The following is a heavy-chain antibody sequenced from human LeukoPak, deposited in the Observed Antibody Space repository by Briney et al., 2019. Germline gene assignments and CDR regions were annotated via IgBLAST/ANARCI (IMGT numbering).Heavy chain of an antibody. CDR2: IYYSGST. V-gene: IGHV4-30-4*01. D-gene: IGHD3-10*01. CDR3: ARQYGSGSSYDY. Sequence: SETLSLTCSVSGGSFSSGDYYWTWIRQPPGKGLEWIGYIYYSGSTYYNPSLKSRVTISVDTSKNQFSLKLSSVTDADTAVYFCARQYGSGSSYDYWGQGTLVTVSS. J-gene: IGHJ4*02. CDR1: GGSFSSGDYY.